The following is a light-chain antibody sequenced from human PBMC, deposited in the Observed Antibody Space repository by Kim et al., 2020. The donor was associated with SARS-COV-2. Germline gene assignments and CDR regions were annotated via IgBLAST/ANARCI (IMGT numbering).Light chain of an antibody. CDR1: SSYVGRYNY. V-gene: IGLV2-14*03. J-gene: IGLJ1*01. CDR3: SSYTSSSTSYV. CDR2: DVS. Sequence: QAITISSTGTSSYVGRYNYVSWYQQQPGKAPKLMIYDVSNRPSGVSNRFSGSKSGNTASLTISGLQAEDEADYYCSSYTSSSTSYVFGTGTKVTVL.